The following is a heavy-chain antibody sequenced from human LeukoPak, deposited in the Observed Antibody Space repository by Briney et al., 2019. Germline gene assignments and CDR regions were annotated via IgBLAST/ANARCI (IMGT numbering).Heavy chain of an antibody. CDR2: ISAYNGNT. V-gene: IGHV1-18*01. CDR1: GYTFTSYG. Sequence: GASVKVSCKASGYTFTSYGISWVRQAPGQGLEWMGWISAYNGNTNYAQKLQGRVTMTTDTSTSTAYMELRSLRSDDTAVYCCARTSPYSSSWYRTFYYYYYMDVWGKGTTVTISS. D-gene: IGHD6-13*01. J-gene: IGHJ6*03. CDR3: ARTSPYSSSWYRTFYYYYYMDV.